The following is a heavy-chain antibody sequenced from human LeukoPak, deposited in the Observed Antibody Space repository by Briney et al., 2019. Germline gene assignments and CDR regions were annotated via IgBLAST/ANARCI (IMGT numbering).Heavy chain of an antibody. CDR3: ARDLIVSEWLPPLGYMDV. CDR2: IYSGGST. Sequence: GGSLRLSCAASGFTVSSNYMSWVRQAPGKGLEWVSVIYSGGSTYYADSVKGRFTISRDNSKNTLYLQMNSLRAEDTAVYYCARDLIVSEWLPPLGYMDVWGKGTTVTVSS. D-gene: IGHD3-3*01. V-gene: IGHV3-53*01. CDR1: GFTVSSNY. J-gene: IGHJ6*03.